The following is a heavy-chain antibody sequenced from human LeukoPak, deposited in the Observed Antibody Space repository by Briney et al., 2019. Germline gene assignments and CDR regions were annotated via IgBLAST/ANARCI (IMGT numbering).Heavy chain of an antibody. CDR2: ISGSGGST. CDR1: GXXXSXYA. Sequence: SLRXXXXXSGXXXSXYAXSWVRQAPGKGLEWVSAISGSGGSTYYADSVKGRFTISRDNSKNTLYLQMNSLRAEDTAVYYCARSLTGVTSYWGQGTLVTVSS. J-gene: IGHJ4*02. CDR3: ARSLTGVTSY. D-gene: IGHD7-27*01. V-gene: IGHV3-23*01.